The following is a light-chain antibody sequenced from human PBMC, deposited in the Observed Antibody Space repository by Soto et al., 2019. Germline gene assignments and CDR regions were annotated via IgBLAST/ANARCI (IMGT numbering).Light chain of an antibody. CDR2: AGS. CDR3: QQSFRTPLT. CDR1: QPISTY. Sequence: DIQMTQSPSSLSASVGDRVTITCRASQPISTYLNWFRQKSGKAPELLIHAGSSLASWVPSRFSGSESGTDFTLTISSLQPEDFATYYCQQSFRTPLTFGQGTKVDIK. V-gene: IGKV1-39*01. J-gene: IGKJ1*01.